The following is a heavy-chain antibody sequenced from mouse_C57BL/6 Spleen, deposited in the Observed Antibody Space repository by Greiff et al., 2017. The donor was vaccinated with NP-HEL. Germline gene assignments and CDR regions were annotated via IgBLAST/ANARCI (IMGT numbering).Heavy chain of an antibody. CDR3: ARGTAQALAY. D-gene: IGHD3-2*02. J-gene: IGHJ3*01. Sequence: QVQLQQSGPELVKPGASVKISCKASGYAFSSSWMNWVKQRPGKGLEWIGRIYPGDGDTNYNGKFKGKATLTADKSSSTAYMQLSSLTSGDSAVYFCARGTAQALAYWGQGTLVTVSA. CDR2: IYPGDGDT. V-gene: IGHV1-82*01. CDR1: GYAFSSSW.